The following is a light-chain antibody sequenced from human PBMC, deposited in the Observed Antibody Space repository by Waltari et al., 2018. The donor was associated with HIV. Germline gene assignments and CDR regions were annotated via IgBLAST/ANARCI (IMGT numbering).Light chain of an antibody. CDR3: QQYGSAPVT. CDR2: GAS. J-gene: IGKJ5*01. CDR1: QSVSRSY. Sequence: EMVLTQSPGTLSLSPRERATLTCRASQSVSRSYLAWYQQTPGQAPRLLIYGASSRATGSPDRFSGRGSGTDFTLTISRLEPEDFAVYYCQQYGSAPVTFGQGTRLEIK. V-gene: IGKV3-20*01.